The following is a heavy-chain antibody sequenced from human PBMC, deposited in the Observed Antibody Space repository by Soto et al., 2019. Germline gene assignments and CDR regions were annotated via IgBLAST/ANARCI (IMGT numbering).Heavy chain of an antibody. Sequence: QLQLQESGPGLVKPSETLSLTCTVSGGSINSANYYWGWIRQPPGKGLEWIGNVYYRGTTYYNPSLKGRVTLSVDTSKNQFSLKLSSVTAADSAVFFCVRHQRYSSGWYIDYWGRGTPFTASS. CDR1: GGSINSANYY. D-gene: IGHD6-19*01. V-gene: IGHV4-39*01. CDR3: VRHQRYSSGWYIDY. J-gene: IGHJ4*02. CDR2: VYYRGTT.